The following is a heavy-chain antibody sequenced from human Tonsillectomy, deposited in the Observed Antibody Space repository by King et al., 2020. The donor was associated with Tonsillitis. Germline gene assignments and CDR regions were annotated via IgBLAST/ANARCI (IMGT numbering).Heavy chain of an antibody. D-gene: IGHD6-6*01. Sequence: QLQESGPGLVKPSETLSLTCAVSGYSISSGYYWGWIRQPPGKGLEWIGSIYHSGSTYYNPSLKSRVTISVDTSKNHFSLKLSSVTAADTAVYYCASDPSRYEADRWFDAWGQGTQGTVSS. CDR3: ASDPSRYEADRWFDA. CDR2: IYHSGST. J-gene: IGHJ5*02. CDR1: GYSISSGYY. V-gene: IGHV4-38-2*01.